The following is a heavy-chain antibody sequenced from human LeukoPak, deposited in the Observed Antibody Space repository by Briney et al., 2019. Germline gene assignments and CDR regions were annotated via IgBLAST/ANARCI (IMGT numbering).Heavy chain of an antibody. CDR1: GGSISSYY. Sequence: SETLSLTCTVSGGSISSYYWSWIRQPPGKGLEWIGYIYYSGSTNYNPSLKSRVTISGDTSKNQFSLKLSSVTAADTAVYYCARGIVVVPAALSYYYGMDVWGQGTTVTVSS. J-gene: IGHJ6*02. CDR3: ARGIVVVPAALSYYYGMDV. V-gene: IGHV4-59*01. CDR2: IYYSGST. D-gene: IGHD2-2*01.